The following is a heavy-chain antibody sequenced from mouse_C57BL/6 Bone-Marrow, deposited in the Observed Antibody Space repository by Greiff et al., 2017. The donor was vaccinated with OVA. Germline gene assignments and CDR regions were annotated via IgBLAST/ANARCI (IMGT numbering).Heavy chain of an antibody. CDR1: GYTFTDSY. CDR3: ARGVGYYEAWFAY. Sequence: EVQLQQSGPELVKPGASVKISCKASGYTFTDSYMNWVKQSPGKSLEWIGHINPNNGGTIYNRKFKGKATLTVDKSSSTAYMQLSSLTSEDSAVYYCARGVGYYEAWFAYWGQGTLVTVSA. D-gene: IGHD2-3*01. J-gene: IGHJ3*01. V-gene: IGHV1-18*01. CDR2: INPNNGGT.